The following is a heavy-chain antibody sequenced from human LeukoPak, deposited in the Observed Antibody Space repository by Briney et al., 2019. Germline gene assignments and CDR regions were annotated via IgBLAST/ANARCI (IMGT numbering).Heavy chain of an antibody. D-gene: IGHD3-10*01. CDR1: GGSISSGGYY. V-gene: IGHV4-31*03. CDR3: ARDWGGGGSFDY. Sequence: SQTLSLICTVSGGSISSGGYYWSWIREHPGKGLEWIGYIYYSGSTYYNPSLKSRVTISVDTSKNQFSLKLSSVTAADTAVYYCARDWGGGGSFDYWGQGTLVTVSS. CDR2: IYYSGST. J-gene: IGHJ4*02.